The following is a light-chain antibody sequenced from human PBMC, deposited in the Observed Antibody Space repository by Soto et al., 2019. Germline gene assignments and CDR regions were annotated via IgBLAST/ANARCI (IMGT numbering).Light chain of an antibody. CDR3: STYAGSNIHYV. CDR1: STDVGGYNY. V-gene: IGLV2-8*01. J-gene: IGLJ1*01. Sequence: QSVLTQPPSASGSAGQSVTISCTGTSTDVGGYNYDSWYQQHPGKAPKLMIYEVSKRPSGVPDRFSGSKSGNTASLTVSGLQAEDEADYYCSTYAGSNIHYVFGTGTKVTVL. CDR2: EVS.